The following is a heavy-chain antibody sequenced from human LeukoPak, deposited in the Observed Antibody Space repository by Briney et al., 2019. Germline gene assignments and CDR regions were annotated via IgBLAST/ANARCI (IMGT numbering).Heavy chain of an antibody. Sequence: GGSLRLSRAAAGVSFSSYSMNGVRQAPGKGLEWVSSISSSSSYIYYADSVKGRFTISRDNANNTLYQQMNNLNADDTAVYYCARKLIPVWGQGTTVTVSS. CDR1: GVSFSSYS. V-gene: IGHV3-21*01. CDR2: ISSSSSYI. CDR3: ARKLIPV. D-gene: IGHD3-16*01. J-gene: IGHJ6*02.